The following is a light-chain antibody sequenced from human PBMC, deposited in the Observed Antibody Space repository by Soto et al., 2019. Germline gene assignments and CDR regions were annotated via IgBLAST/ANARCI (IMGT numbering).Light chain of an antibody. CDR2: DAS. V-gene: IGKV1-5*01. CDR3: QRYTAFSQT. J-gene: IGKJ1*01. CDR1: QSLNSW. Sequence: GDTVTITCRASQSLNSWVAWFQQKPGKAPKVLIYDASTLENGVPSRFSGSGSGTDFTLTIDSLQPDDVATYYCQRYTAFSQTFGQGTKVEI.